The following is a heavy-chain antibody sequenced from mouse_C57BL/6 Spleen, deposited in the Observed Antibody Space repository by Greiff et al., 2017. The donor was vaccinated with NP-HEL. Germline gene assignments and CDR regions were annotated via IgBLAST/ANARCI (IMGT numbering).Heavy chain of an antibody. CDR1: GFNIKDDY. J-gene: IGHJ4*01. D-gene: IGHD2-1*01. CDR3: TLSYGNFYAMDY. CDR2: IDPENGDT. Sequence: EVKLMESGAELVRPGASVKLSCTASGFNIKDDYMHWVKQRPEQGLEWIGWIDPENGDTEYASKFQGKATITADTSSNTAYLQLSSLTSEDTAVYYCTLSYGNFYAMDYWGQGTSVTVSS. V-gene: IGHV14-4*01.